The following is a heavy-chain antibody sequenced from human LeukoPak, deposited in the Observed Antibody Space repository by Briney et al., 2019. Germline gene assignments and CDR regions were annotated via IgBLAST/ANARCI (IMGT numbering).Heavy chain of an antibody. V-gene: IGHV3-23*01. CDR2: ISGSGGST. CDR3: ATYNWNDGGWFDP. CDR1: GFTFSSYA. D-gene: IGHD1-1*01. J-gene: IGHJ5*02. Sequence: GGSLRLSCAASGFTFSSYAMSWVRQAPGKGLEWVSAISGSGGSTYYADSVKGRFTISRDNSKNTLYLQINSLRAEDTAVYYCATYNWNDGGWFDPWGQGTLVTVSS.